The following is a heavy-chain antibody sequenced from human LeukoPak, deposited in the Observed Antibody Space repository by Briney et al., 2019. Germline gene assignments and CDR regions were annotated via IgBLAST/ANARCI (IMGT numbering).Heavy chain of an antibody. J-gene: IGHJ4*02. Sequence: QSGGSLRLSCGASGFTFSSYGMHWVRQAPGKGLEWVAAISYDGRNKYYADSVKGRFTISRDNSKTALFLQMNSLRAEDTAVYYCVKGSDAARPYYFDYWGQGTLVTVSS. D-gene: IGHD2-2*01. CDR3: VKGSDAARPYYFDY. CDR1: GFTFSSYG. CDR2: ISYDGRNK. V-gene: IGHV3-30*18.